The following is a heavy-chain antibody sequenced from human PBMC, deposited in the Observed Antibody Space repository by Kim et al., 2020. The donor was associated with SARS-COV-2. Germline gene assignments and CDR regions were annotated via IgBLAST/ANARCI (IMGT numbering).Heavy chain of an antibody. CDR3: AREGGEPYSYGYYFDY. J-gene: IGHJ4*02. V-gene: IGHV4-31*03. D-gene: IGHD5-18*01. Sequence: SETLSLTCTVSGGSISSGGYYWSWIRQHPGKGLEWIGYIYYSGSTYYNPSLKSRVTISVDTSKNQFSLKLSSVTAADTAVYYCAREGGEPYSYGYYFDYWGQGTLVTVSA. CDR2: IYYSGST. CDR1: GGSISSGGYY.